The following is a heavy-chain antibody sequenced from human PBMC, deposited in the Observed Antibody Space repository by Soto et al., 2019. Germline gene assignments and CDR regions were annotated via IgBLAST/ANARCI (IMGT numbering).Heavy chain of an antibody. D-gene: IGHD1-1*01. Sequence: GGSLRLSCAASGFTFGSYAMHWVRQAPGKGLEWVAVISYDGSNKYYADSVKGRFTISRDNSKNALYLQMSGLKTEDTAVYYCTTTRPGTNVFDNWGQGTMVTVSS. J-gene: IGHJ3*02. CDR2: ISYDGSNK. V-gene: IGHV3-30-3*01. CDR1: GFTFGSYA. CDR3: TTTRPGTNVFDN.